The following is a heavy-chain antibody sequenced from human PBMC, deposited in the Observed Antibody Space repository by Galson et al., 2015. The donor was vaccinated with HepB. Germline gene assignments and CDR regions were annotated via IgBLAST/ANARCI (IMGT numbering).Heavy chain of an antibody. CDR2: ISYDGSNK. CDR3: AKAAVPAASNMDV. CDR1: GFTFSSYG. D-gene: IGHD2-2*01. V-gene: IGHV3-30*18. Sequence: SLRLSCAASGFTFSSYGMHWVRQAPGKGLEWVAVISYDGSNKYYADSVKGRFTISRDNSKNTLYLQMNSLRAEDTAVYYCAKAAVPAASNMDVWGKGTTVTVSS. J-gene: IGHJ6*03.